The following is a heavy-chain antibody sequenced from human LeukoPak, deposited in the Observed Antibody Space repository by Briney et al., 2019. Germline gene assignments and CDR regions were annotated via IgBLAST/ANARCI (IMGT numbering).Heavy chain of an antibody. CDR3: ARGVDPHVSDFWSGYDYFDY. D-gene: IGHD3-3*01. CDR2: IYHSGST. CDR1: GGSISSGGYY. Sequence: SETLSLTCTVSGGSISSGGYYWSWIRQPPGKGLEWIGYIYHSGSTYYNPSLKSRVTVSVDRSKNQFSLKLSSVTAADTAVYYCARGVDPHVSDFWSGYDYFDYWGQGTLVTVSS. J-gene: IGHJ4*02. V-gene: IGHV4-30-2*01.